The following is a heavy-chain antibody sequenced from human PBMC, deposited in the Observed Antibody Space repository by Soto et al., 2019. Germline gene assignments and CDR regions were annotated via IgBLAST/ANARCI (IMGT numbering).Heavy chain of an antibody. CDR3: ARRYGYSFDY. V-gene: IGHV4-59*08. J-gene: IGHJ4*02. CDR2: IYYSGST. Sequence: QVQLQESGPGLVKPSETLSLTCTVSGGSISSYYWSWIRQPPGKGLEWIGYIYYSGSTNYNPSLKTRVTISVDTSKNPFSRKLSSVTAADTAVYYCARRYGYSFDYWGQGTLVTVSS. D-gene: IGHD1-1*01. CDR1: GGSISSYY.